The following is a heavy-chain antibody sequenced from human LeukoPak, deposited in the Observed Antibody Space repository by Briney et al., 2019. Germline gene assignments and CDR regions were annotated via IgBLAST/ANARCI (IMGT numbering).Heavy chain of an antibody. V-gene: IGHV6-1*01. Sequence: SQTLSLTCAISGDSVSSNSVTWNWSRQSPSRGLEWLGRTYYRSTWYNDYAVSVRGRITVNPDTSKNQFSLHLNSVTPEDTAVYYCARRLTQYDCFDPWGQGILVTVSS. CDR1: GDSVSSNSVT. CDR2: TYYRSTWYN. CDR3: ARRLTQYDCFDP. J-gene: IGHJ5*02. D-gene: IGHD2-2*01.